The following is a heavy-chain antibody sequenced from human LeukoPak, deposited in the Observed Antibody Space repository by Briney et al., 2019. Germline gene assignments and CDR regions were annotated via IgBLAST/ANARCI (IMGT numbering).Heavy chain of an antibody. V-gene: IGHV3-30*18. D-gene: IGHD5-24*01. CDR3: AKDRGEMAHNFDYHYYGMDV. CDR2: ISYDGSNK. J-gene: IGHJ6*02. Sequence: GGSLRPSCAASGFTFGSYGMHWVRQAPGKGLEWVAVISYDGSNKYYADSVKGRFTISRDNSKNTLYLQMNSLRAEDTAVYYCAKDRGEMAHNFDYHYYGMDVWGQGTTVTVSS. CDR1: GFTFGSYG.